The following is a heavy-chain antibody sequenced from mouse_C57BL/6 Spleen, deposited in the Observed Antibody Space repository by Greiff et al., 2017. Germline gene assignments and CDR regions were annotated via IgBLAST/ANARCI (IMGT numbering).Heavy chain of an antibody. Sequence: EVQVVESGGGLVKPGGSLKLSCAASGFTFSDYGMHWVRQAPEKGLEWVAYISSGSSTIYYADTVKGRFTISRDNAKNTLFLQMTSMRSEDTAMYYCARDYGSSFHWCFDVWGTGTTVTVSS. CDR2: ISSGSSTI. V-gene: IGHV5-17*01. CDR3: ARDYGSSFHWCFDV. D-gene: IGHD1-1*01. CDR1: GFTFSDYG. J-gene: IGHJ1*03.